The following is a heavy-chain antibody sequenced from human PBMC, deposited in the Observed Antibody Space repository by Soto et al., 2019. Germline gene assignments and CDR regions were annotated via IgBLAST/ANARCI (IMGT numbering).Heavy chain of an antibody. CDR2: IIPILGIA. J-gene: IGHJ4*02. D-gene: IGHD6-13*01. CDR1: GGTFSSYT. V-gene: IGHV1-69*08. CDR3: AREGIAAAGHIDY. Sequence: QVQLVQSGAEVKKPGSSVKVSCKASGGTFSSYTISWVRQAPGQGLEWMGRIIPILGIANYAQKFQGRVTITADKSTSTAYMELSSLRSEDTAVYYCAREGIAAAGHIDYWGQGTLVTVSS.